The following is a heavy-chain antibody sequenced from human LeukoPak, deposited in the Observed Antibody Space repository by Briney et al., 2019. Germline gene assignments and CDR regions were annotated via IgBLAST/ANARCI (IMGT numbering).Heavy chain of an antibody. Sequence: ASVKVSCKASGYTFTSYDTNWVRQSTGQGLEWMGWMNPNSGNTGYAQKFQGRVTMTRNTSISTAYMELSSLRSEDTAVYYCARGDTWIQSYRYYGMDVWGQGTTVTVSS. CDR3: ARGDTWIQSYRYYGMDV. CDR2: MNPNSGNT. CDR1: GYTFTSYD. J-gene: IGHJ6*02. V-gene: IGHV1-8*01. D-gene: IGHD5-18*01.